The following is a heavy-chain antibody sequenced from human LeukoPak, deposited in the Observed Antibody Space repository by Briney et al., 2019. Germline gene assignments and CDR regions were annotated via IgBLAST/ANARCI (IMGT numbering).Heavy chain of an antibody. J-gene: IGHJ4*02. CDR2: INHRGTT. V-gene: IGHV4-34*01. CDR1: GDSFSGYY. Sequence: SSETLSLTCAVYGDSFSGYYWSWIRQPPGKGLEWIAEINHRGTTHYNPSLKSRVNISADTSKNQFSLHLDSVTAADTAVYYCARSWAGMYYPFYYFDYWGQGTLVSVSS. D-gene: IGHD1-26*01. CDR3: ARSWAGMYYPFYYFDY.